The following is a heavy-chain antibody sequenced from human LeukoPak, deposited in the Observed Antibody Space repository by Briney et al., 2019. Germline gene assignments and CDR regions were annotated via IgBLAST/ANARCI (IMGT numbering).Heavy chain of an antibody. J-gene: IGHJ5*02. V-gene: IGHV4-59*01. CDR1: GGSISSYC. CDR2: IYYSGST. CDR3: ASSGEYCSSTSCYALWFDP. D-gene: IGHD2-2*01. Sequence: SETLSPTCTVSGGSISSYCWSWIRQPPGKGLEWIGYIYYSGSTNYNPSLKSRVTISVDTSKNQFSLKLSSVTAADTAVYYCASSGEYCSSTSCYALWFDPWGQGTLVTVSS.